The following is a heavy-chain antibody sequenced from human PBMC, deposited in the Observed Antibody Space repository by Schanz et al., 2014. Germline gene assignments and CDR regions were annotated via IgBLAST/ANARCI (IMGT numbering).Heavy chain of an antibody. V-gene: IGHV4-39*01. Sequence: QLQMQESGPGLVKPSETLSLTCSVSGDSISSTSYYWGWIRQPPGKGLEWIGSIYYSGSTYYNAPFKSRVTISVDPSKNQFPLKLTSVTAADSAVYYCARLWGGWRSPDYWGQGTLVTVSS. J-gene: IGHJ4*02. CDR3: ARLWGGWRSPDY. D-gene: IGHD6-19*01. CDR2: IYYSGST. CDR1: GDSISSTSYY.